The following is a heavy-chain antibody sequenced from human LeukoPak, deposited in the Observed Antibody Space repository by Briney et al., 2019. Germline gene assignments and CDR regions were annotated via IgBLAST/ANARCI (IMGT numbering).Heavy chain of an antibody. J-gene: IGHJ4*02. CDR1: GFTFTNYG. CDR2: INSDGRST. Sequence: PGGSLRFSCVASGFTFTNYGMMWVRQAPGKGLVWVSYINSDGRSTTYADSVKGRFTISRDNAKNTLYLQMSSLRAEDTAMYYCARNSNGMSNWGQGTLVIVSS. CDR3: ARNSNGMSN. V-gene: IGHV3-74*01. D-gene: IGHD2-8*01.